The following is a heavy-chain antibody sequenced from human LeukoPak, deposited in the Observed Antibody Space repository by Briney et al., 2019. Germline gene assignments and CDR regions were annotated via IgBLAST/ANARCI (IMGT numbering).Heavy chain of an antibody. CDR2: IYSGGNT. D-gene: IGHD3-9*01. J-gene: IGHJ4*02. CDR3: VSHSNSLTSYSFDY. Sequence: GGSLRLSCAASGFTVTDNYMSWVRQAPGKGLERVSIIYSGGNTYYSDSVKGRFTLSRDHSKNTLSLQMNSLRAEDTAVYYCVSHSNSLTSYSFDYWGQGTLVTVSS. V-gene: IGHV3-53*01. CDR1: GFTVTDNY.